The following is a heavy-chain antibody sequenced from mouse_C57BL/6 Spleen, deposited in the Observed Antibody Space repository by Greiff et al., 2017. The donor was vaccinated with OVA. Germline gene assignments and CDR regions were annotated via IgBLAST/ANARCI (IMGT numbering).Heavy chain of an antibody. CDR2: INPNYGTT. D-gene: IGHD1-1*01. CDR3: ARDYGSSYGYFDV. V-gene: IGHV1-39*01. Sequence: LVESGPELVKPGASVKISCKASGYSFTDYKMNWVKQSNGKSLEWIGVINPNYGTTSYNQKFKGKATLTVDQSSSPAYMQLNSLTSEDSAVYYCARDYGSSYGYFDVWGTGTTVTVSS. CDR1: GYSFTDYK. J-gene: IGHJ1*03.